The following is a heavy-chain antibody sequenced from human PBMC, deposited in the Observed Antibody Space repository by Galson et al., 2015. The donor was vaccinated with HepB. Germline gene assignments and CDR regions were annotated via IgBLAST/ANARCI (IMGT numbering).Heavy chain of an antibody. V-gene: IGHV3-33*01. CDR3: ARGCSGGSCYSWFTPGGQPNDAFDI. CDR2: IWYDGSNK. J-gene: IGHJ3*02. CDR1: GFTFSSYG. D-gene: IGHD2-15*01. Sequence: SLRLSCAVSGFTFSSYGMHWVRQAPGKGLEWVAVIWYDGSNKYYADPVKGRFTISRDNSKNTLYLQMNSLRAEDTAVYYCARGCSGGSCYSWFTPGGQPNDAFDIWGQGTMVTVSS.